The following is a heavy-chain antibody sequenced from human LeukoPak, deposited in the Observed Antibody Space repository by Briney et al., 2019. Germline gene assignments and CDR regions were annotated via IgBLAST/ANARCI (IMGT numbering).Heavy chain of an antibody. V-gene: IGHV1-69*13. CDR3: ASPSSGYSIRDDAFDI. Sequence: SVKVSCKASGYTFTGYYMHWVRQAPGQGLEWMGGIIPIFGTANYAQKFQGRVTITADESTSTAYMELSSLRSEDTAVYYCASPSSGYSIRDDAFDIWGQGTMVTVSS. J-gene: IGHJ3*02. CDR2: IIPIFGTA. CDR1: GYTFTGYY. D-gene: IGHD3-22*01.